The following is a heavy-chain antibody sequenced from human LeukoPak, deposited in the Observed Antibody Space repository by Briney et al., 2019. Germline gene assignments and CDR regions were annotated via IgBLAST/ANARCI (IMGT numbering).Heavy chain of an antibody. CDR2: ISAYNGNT. J-gene: IGHJ4*02. Sequence: ASVRVSCKASGYTFTSYGISRVRQAPGQGLEWMGWISAYNGNTNYAQRLQGRVTMTTDRSTSTAHMEVRSLRSDDTAVYYCARVLGFRPDTLKGSDYWGQGTLVTVSS. CDR1: GYTFTSYG. V-gene: IGHV1-18*01. CDR3: ARVLGFRPDTLKGSDY.